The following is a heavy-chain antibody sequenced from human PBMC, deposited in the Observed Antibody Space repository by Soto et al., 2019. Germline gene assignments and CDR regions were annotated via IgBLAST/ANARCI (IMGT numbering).Heavy chain of an antibody. V-gene: IGHV1-46*01. CDR2: FNPTSGST. J-gene: IGHJ4*02. Sequence: QVQLVQSGAEVKKPGASVKLSCKASGYTFINYYIHWVRQAPGQGLEWMGIFNPTSGSTNYAQKFHGRGTLTMNTSTRTVYMELSSLRFDDTVVYYCARDLAAGDYWGQGTLVTVSS. CDR1: GYTFINYY. CDR3: ARDLAAGDY. D-gene: IGHD6-13*01.